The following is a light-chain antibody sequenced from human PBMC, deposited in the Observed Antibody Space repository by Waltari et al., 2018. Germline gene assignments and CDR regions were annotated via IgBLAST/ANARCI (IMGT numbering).Light chain of an antibody. CDR3: PKEARLPAT. CDR1: QSVSRV. V-gene: IGKV3-20*01. J-gene: IGKJ1*01. Sequence: EIVLTQSPGTLSLSPGERGTLSFWASQSVSRVLPWYQQKPGQAPRRLIYSASTRATGIPDWFSGSGSCTVFSLTIGRLVLEDCAVYYCPKEARLPATFGQGTKLEIK. CDR2: SAS.